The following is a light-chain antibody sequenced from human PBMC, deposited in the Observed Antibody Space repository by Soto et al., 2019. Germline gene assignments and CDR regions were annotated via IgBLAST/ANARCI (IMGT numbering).Light chain of an antibody. Sequence: EIVLTQSPGTLSLSPGEGATLSCRASQSVGSDFLAWYQQRPGQPPRILIFGASGRAAGIPDRFSGSGSGTDFTLTISRLEPEEFAVYYCQQYGSLSWAFGQGTKVEI. CDR1: QSVGSDF. CDR3: QQYGSLSWA. J-gene: IGKJ1*01. CDR2: GAS. V-gene: IGKV3-20*01.